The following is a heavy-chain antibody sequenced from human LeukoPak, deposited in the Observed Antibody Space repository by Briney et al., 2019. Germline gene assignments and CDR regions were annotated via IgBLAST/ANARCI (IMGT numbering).Heavy chain of an antibody. V-gene: IGHV3-53*04. CDR3: ARLIAIFGVVIIYYYYGMDV. Sequence: GGSLRLSCAASGFTFSSNYMSLVRQAPGKGLEWVSVIYSGGSTYYADSVKGRFTISRHNSKNTLYLQMNSLRAEDTAVYYCARLIAIFGVVIIYYYYGMDVWGQGTTVTVSS. CDR1: GFTFSSNY. D-gene: IGHD3-3*01. J-gene: IGHJ6*02. CDR2: IYSGGST.